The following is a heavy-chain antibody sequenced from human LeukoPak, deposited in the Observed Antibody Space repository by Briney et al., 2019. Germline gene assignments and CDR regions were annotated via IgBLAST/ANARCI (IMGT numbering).Heavy chain of an antibody. J-gene: IGHJ5*02. D-gene: IGHD2-15*01. V-gene: IGHV1-2*02. Sequence: ASVKVSCKASGYTFTGYYMHWARQAPGQGLEWMGWINPNSGDTNYAQKFQGRVTMTRDTSISTAYMELSRLRSDDTAVYYCARDSYDANCGGGSCYPAGWFDPWGQGTLVTVSS. CDR2: INPNSGDT. CDR3: ARDSYDANCGGGSCYPAGWFDP. CDR1: GYTFTGYY.